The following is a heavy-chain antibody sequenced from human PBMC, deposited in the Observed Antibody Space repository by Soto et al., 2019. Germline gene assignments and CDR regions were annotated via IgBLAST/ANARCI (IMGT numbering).Heavy chain of an antibody. CDR2: IYYSGST. V-gene: IGHV4-31*03. CDR1: GGSISSGGYY. J-gene: IGHJ6*02. Sequence: PSETLSLTCTVSGGSISSGGYYWSWIRQHPGKGLEWIGYIYYSGSTYYNPSLKNRVTISVDTSKNQFSLKLSSVTAADTAVYYCARDRITMVRGVKQYYYYYGMDVWGQGTTVTVSS. CDR3: ARDRITMVRGVKQYYYYYGMDV. D-gene: IGHD3-10*01.